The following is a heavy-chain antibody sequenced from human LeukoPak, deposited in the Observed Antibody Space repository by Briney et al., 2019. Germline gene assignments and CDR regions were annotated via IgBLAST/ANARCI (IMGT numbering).Heavy chain of an antibody. J-gene: IGHJ5*02. CDR2: IYYSGST. Sequence: SETLSLTCTVSGGSISSYYWSWIRQPPGKGLEWIGYIYYSGSTNYNPSLKSRVTISVDTSKNQFSLKLSSVTAADTAVYYCARDLKTPAATRWWFDPWGQGTLVTVSS. D-gene: IGHD2-2*01. CDR3: ARDLKTPAATRWWFDP. V-gene: IGHV4-59*12. CDR1: GGSISSYY.